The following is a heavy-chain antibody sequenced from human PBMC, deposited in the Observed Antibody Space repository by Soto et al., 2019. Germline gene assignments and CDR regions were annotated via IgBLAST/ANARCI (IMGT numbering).Heavy chain of an antibody. CDR1: GGTISTNV. V-gene: IGHV1-69*06. Sequence: QVQLMQYGAEVKKPVSSVKVSCKASGGTISTNVISWVRQAPGHGLEWMGEIMPIFAAPNNAQKFQGRLTITADTSMTTVYKELSRPTYEDTAVYFCATGARYCSGGSCYPDDWGQGTLVIVSS. J-gene: IGHJ4*02. D-gene: IGHD2-15*01. CDR3: ATGARYCSGGSCYPDD. CDR2: IMPIFAAP.